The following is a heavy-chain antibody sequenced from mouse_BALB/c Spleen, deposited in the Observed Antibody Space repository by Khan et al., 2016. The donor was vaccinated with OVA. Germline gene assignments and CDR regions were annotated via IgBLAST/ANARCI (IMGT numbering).Heavy chain of an antibody. CDR2: IRNSGNT. CDR3: ARDGNWYFDV. D-gene: IGHD2-1*01. J-gene: IGHJ1*01. Sequence: EVQLQQSGPGLVKPSQSLALTCTVSGSSIPSDYAWNWIRQFPGSKLEWMGYIRNSGNTSYNPSLKSRITITRDTSKNQFFLQLNSVTTEDTATYDGARDGNWYFDVWGAGTTGTVSS. V-gene: IGHV3-2*02. CDR1: GSSIPSDYA.